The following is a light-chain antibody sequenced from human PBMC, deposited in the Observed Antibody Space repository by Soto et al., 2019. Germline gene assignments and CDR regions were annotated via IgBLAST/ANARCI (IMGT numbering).Light chain of an antibody. CDR1: QNINNY. J-gene: IGKJ1*01. CDR2: AAA. V-gene: IGKV1-39*01. CDR3: QQTYVTPPWA. Sequence: DIQMTQSPSSLSASVGDRVTMTCRASQNINNYLNWYQQKPGKAPKLLIFAAANLEIGIPSRFSGSGSGTDFMLSISNLQPEDFATCFCQQTYVTPPWAFGQGTKVEV.